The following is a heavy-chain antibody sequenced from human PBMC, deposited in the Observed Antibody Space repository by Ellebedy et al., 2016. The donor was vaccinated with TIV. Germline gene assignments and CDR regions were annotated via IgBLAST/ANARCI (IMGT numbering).Heavy chain of an antibody. J-gene: IGHJ4*02. CDR1: GYTFTTYD. CDR3: ARNMPYTGDFDY. CDR2: INPNSGNT. Sequence: AASVQVSCKASGYTFTTYDINWLLHVTGQGLEWMGWINPNSGNTGYAQTFKGRVAITRDTSISTAYMELNSLRSEDTAVYYCARNMPYTGDFDYWGQGTLVTVSS. D-gene: IGHD2-8*01. V-gene: IGHV1-8*01.